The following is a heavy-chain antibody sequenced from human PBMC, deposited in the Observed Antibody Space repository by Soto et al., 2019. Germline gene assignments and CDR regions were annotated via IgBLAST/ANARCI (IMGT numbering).Heavy chain of an antibody. V-gene: IGHV4-34*01. CDR3: ARALARHFDY. CDR2: INHSGGT. CDR1: GGSFSGYY. D-gene: IGHD6-6*01. J-gene: IGHJ4*02. Sequence: SETLSLTCAVYGGSFSGYYWSWIRQPPGKGLEWIGEINHSGGTNYNPSLKSRVTISVDTSKNQFSLKLSSVTAADTAVYYCARALARHFDYWGQGTLVTVSS.